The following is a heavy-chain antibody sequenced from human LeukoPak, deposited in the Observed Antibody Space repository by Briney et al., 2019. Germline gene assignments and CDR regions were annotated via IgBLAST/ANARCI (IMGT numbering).Heavy chain of an antibody. CDR1: GFTFSSYG. Sequence: PGRSLRLSCAASGFTFSSYGMHWVRQAPGKGLEWVAVIWYDGSNKYYADSVKGRFTISRDNSKNTLYLQMNSLRAEDTAVYFCARRAYDSRPEAPTDYWGPGTLVTVSS. CDR3: ARRAYDSRPEAPTDY. CDR2: IWYDGSNK. J-gene: IGHJ4*02. V-gene: IGHV3-33*01. D-gene: IGHD3-22*01.